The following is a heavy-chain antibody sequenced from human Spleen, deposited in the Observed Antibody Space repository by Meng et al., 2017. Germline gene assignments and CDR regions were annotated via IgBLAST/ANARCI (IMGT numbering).Heavy chain of an antibody. D-gene: IGHD3-10*01. V-gene: IGHV4-34*01. CDR2: IYYSGST. CDR1: GGSFSGYY. Sequence: QVQHQQWGAGLLKPSETLPLTCAVYGGSFSGYYWSWIRQPPGKGLEWIGYIYYSGSTYYNPYLKSRVTISVDTSKNQFSLKLSSVTAADTAVYYCAREVRLGEFLSQSNNWFDPWGQGTLVTVSS. J-gene: IGHJ5*02. CDR3: AREVRLGEFLSQSNNWFDP.